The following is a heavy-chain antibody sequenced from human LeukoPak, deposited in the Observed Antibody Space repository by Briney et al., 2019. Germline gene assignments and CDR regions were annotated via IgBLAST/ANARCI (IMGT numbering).Heavy chain of an antibody. Sequence: SGGSLRLSCGASGFSFSSYWMHWVRQAPGKGLMWVSRVNNDGSSTTYADSVEGRFTISRDNDRNTLYLQMNSLRAEDTAVYYCARSSYPYYFDYWGQGTLVTVSS. CDR2: VNNDGSST. V-gene: IGHV3-74*01. CDR1: GFSFSSYW. J-gene: IGHJ4*02. CDR3: ARSSYPYYFDY. D-gene: IGHD6-19*01.